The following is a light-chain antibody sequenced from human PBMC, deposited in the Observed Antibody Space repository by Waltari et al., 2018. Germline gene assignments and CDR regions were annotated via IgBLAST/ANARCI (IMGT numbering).Light chain of an antibody. CDR2: DAS. Sequence: VMTQSPATLSVSPGESATLSCRASRSVSSNVAWYQQKPGQAPRLLISDASTRATGIPARFSGSGSGTEFTLTIGSLQSEDSAVYYCQQYHIWWTFGQGTKVEIK. J-gene: IGKJ1*01. CDR1: RSVSSN. V-gene: IGKV3-15*01. CDR3: QQYHIWWT.